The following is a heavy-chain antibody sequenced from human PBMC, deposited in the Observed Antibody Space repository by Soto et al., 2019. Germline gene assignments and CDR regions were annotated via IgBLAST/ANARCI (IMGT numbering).Heavy chain of an antibody. CDR2: IIPIFGTA. CDR3: ARDLYYYDSSGPISPFYYGMDV. V-gene: IGHV1-69*13. D-gene: IGHD3-22*01. Sequence: SVKVSFKASGGTFSSYAISWVRQAPGQGLEWMGGIIPIFGTANYAQKFQGRVTITADESTSTVYMELSSLRSEDTAVYYCARDLYYYDSSGPISPFYYGMDVWGQGTTVTVSS. J-gene: IGHJ6*02. CDR1: GGTFSSYA.